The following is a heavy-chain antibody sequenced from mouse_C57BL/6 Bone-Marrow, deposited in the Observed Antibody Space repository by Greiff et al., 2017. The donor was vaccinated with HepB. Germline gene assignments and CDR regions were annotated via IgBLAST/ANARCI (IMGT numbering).Heavy chain of an antibody. CDR3: ARDITTVVATSGAMDY. CDR1: GFTFSSYA. V-gene: IGHV5-4*01. CDR2: ISDGGSYT. D-gene: IGHD1-1*01. Sequence: DVMLVESGGGLVKPGGSLKLSCAASGFTFSSYAMSWVRQTPEKRLEWVATISDGGSYTYYPDNVKGRFTISRDNAKNNLYLQMSHLKSEDTAMYYCARDITTVVATSGAMDYWGQGTSVTVSS. J-gene: IGHJ4*01.